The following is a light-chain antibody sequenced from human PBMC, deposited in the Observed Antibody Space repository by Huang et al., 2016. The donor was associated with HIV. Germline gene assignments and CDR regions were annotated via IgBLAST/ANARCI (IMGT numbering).Light chain of an antibody. CDR3: QQRSDWPLT. Sequence: EIVLTQSPATLSLSPGERATHSCRASQRVSAYLAWYQQKPGQAPRLLIYGASNRATGSPARFSGRGSGTDFTLTISSLEPEDFAVYYCQQRSDWPLTFGGGTKVEIK. V-gene: IGKV3-11*01. CDR1: QRVSAY. CDR2: GAS. J-gene: IGKJ4*01.